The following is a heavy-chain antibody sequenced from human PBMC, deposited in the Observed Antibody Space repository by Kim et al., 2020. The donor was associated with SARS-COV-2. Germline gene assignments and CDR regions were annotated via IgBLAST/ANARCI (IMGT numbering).Heavy chain of an antibody. V-gene: IGHV3-66*01. J-gene: IGHJ4*01. CDR1: GITVSNY. CDR2: IDSGGST. CDR3: SRERRDYERTGDNYFDY. D-gene: IGHD3-16*01. Sequence: GGSLRLSCVASGITVSNYMSWIRQAPGKGLEWVSAIDSGGSTYYPDSVKGRFTISRDESRNTLFLQMNSMRVEDTAVYYCSRERRDYERTGDNYFDYWG.